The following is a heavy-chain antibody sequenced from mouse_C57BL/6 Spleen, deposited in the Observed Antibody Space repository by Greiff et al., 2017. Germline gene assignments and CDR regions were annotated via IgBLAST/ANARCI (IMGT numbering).Heavy chain of an antibody. D-gene: IGHD1-1*01. CDR1: GYTFTDYE. CDR3: THAYYAGSSYWYFDV. CDR2: IDPETGGT. J-gene: IGHJ1*03. V-gene: IGHV1-15*01. Sequence: VKLQQSGAELVRPGASVTLSCKASGYTFTDYEMHWVKQTPVHGLEWIGAIDPETGGTAYNQKFKGKAILTADKSSITAYMALRGLTSEDSAFYYCTHAYYAGSSYWYFDVWGTGTTVTVSS.